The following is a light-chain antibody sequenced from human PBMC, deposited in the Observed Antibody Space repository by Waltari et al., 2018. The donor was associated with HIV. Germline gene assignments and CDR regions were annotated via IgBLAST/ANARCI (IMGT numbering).Light chain of an antibody. Sequence: QSALTQPASVSGSPGQSITISCTGTSSDVGGYKYVSWYLQQPGKAPKLLISEVSNRPSGVSNRFSGSKSGNTASLTIAGLQAEDEADYYCSSYTTSSTWVFGGGTKLTVL. V-gene: IGLV2-14*01. CDR3: SSYTTSSTWV. CDR2: EVS. J-gene: IGLJ3*02. CDR1: SSDVGGYKY.